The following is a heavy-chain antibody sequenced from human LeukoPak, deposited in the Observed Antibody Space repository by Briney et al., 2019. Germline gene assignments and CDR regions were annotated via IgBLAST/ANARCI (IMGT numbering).Heavy chain of an antibody. CDR3: TTPSSEVAGASDAFDI. D-gene: IGHD6-19*01. Sequence: GGSLRLSCAASGFTFSNAWMSWVRQAPGKGLEWVGRIKSKTDGGTTDYAAPVKGRFTISRDDSKNTLYLQMNSLKTEVTAVYYCTTPSSEVAGASDAFDIWGQGTMVTVSS. J-gene: IGHJ3*02. CDR2: IKSKTDGGTT. V-gene: IGHV3-15*01. CDR1: GFTFSNAW.